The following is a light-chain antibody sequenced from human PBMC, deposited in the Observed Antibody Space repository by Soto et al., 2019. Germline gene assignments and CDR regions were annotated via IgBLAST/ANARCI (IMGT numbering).Light chain of an antibody. CDR2: AAS. J-gene: IGKJ3*01. Sequence: AIQMTQSPSSLSASVGDRVTITCRASQGNRNDLVWFQQKPGKAPQLLIYAASNLQSGVPARFSGSGSGTDFTLTISSLQPEDFDTYYCLQKYFYPFTFGPGTKVDIK. V-gene: IGKV1-6*01. CDR3: LQKYFYPFT. CDR1: QGNRND.